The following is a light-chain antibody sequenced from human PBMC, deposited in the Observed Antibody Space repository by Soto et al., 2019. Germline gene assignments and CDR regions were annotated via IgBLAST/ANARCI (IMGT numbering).Light chain of an antibody. V-gene: IGLV2-23*01. Sequence: QSALTQPASVSGSPGQSVTISCTGIGSDVETYNLVSWYQHPPGKAPKLIIYGGSNRPSEISDRFSGSKSDNTASLTISGLQAEDEADYYCHSYVGSDADVFGAGTQVTVL. J-gene: IGLJ1*01. CDR2: GGS. CDR1: GSDVETYNL. CDR3: HSYVGSDADV.